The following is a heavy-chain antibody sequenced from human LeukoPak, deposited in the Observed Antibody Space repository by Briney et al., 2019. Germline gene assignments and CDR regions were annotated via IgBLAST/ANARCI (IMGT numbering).Heavy chain of an antibody. Sequence: PSETLSLTCTVSGGSISSYYWSWIRQPPGKGLEWIGYIYYSGSTNYNPSLKSRVTISVDTSKNQFSLKLSSVTAADTAVYYCARQFYYGSVPWFDPWGQGTLVTVSS. J-gene: IGHJ5*02. D-gene: IGHD3-10*01. CDR3: ARQFYYGSVPWFDP. V-gene: IGHV4-59*01. CDR1: GGSISSYY. CDR2: IYYSGST.